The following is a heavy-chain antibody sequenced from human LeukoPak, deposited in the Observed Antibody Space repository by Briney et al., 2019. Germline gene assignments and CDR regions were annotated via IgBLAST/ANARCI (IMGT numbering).Heavy chain of an antibody. CDR3: ARADYDILTGYSDFDY. J-gene: IGHJ4*02. CDR1: GFTFSSYE. CDR2: ISSSGSTI. D-gene: IGHD3-9*01. Sequence: PGGSLRLSCAASGFTFSSYEMNWVRQAPGKGLEWVSYISSSGSTIYYADSVKGRFTISRDNAKNSLYLQMNSLRAEDTAVYYCARADYDILTGYSDFDYWGQGTLVTVSS. V-gene: IGHV3-48*03.